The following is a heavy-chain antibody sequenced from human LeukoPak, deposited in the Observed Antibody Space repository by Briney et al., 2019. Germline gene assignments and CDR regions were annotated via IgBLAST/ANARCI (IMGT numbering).Heavy chain of an antibody. CDR1: GYTFTNYY. V-gene: IGHV1-46*03. D-gene: IGHD1-1*01. J-gene: IGHJ6*03. Sequence: GASVKVSCKVSGYTFTNYYIHWVRQAPGQGLEWMGVISPNGASTTYAQKLQGRVTVTRDTSTSTVYMELSSLRSEDTAMYYCARDPRNRNDGFYYYMDVWGQGTTVTVSS. CDR2: ISPNGAST. CDR3: ARDPRNRNDGFYYYMDV.